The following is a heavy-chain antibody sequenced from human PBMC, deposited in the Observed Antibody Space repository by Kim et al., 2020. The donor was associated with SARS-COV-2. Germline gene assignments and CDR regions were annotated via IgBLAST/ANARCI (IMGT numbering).Heavy chain of an antibody. D-gene: IGHD5-12*01. J-gene: IGHJ4*02. V-gene: IGHV5-10-1*01. Sequence: YNPSFQGHVVLSADKSISTAYLQWSSLKASDTAIYFCARQYRDGHTYYFDYWGQGTLVTVSS. CDR3: ARQYRDGHTYYFDY.